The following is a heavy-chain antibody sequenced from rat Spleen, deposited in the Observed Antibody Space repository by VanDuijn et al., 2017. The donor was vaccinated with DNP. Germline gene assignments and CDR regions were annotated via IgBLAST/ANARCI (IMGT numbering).Heavy chain of an antibody. V-gene: IGHV5-29*01. Sequence: EVQLVESGGDLVQPGRSLKLSCAASGFTFSKYGMAWVRQVPTKGLEWVAALSFYGSTSYRDFVKGRFTISRDNAKSTLYLQVNSLRSEDTATYYCTSNPHIRTAAPFDYWGQGVMVTVSS. CDR3: TSNPHIRTAAPFDY. CDR2: LSFYGST. J-gene: IGHJ2*01. D-gene: IGHD3-8*01. CDR1: GFTFSKYG.